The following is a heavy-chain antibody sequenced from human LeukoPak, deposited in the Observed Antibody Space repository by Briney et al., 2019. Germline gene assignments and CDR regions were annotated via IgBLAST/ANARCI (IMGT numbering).Heavy chain of an antibody. V-gene: IGHV3-74*01. CDR1: GFTFSSYG. Sequence: PGGSLRLSCEASGFTFSSYGMHWVRQAPGKGLVWFSRINSDGSSTSYADSVKGRFTISRDNSKNTLYLQMNSLRAEDTAVYYCAREELRGSRSLDYWGQGTLVTVSS. D-gene: IGHD3-10*01. J-gene: IGHJ4*02. CDR3: AREELRGSRSLDY. CDR2: INSDGSST.